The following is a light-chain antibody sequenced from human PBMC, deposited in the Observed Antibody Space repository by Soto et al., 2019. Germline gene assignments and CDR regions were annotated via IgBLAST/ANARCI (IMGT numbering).Light chain of an antibody. Sequence: EMVMTHSPASRSGYACERATLSFSAGQSVTSTYLAWYQQKPGQAPRLLVYGASNRATGIPARFSGSGSGTDFHPTISCVDGVAFELHYRPKGPNRTLPFAQGTRLEIK. CDR2: GAS. CDR3: PKGPNRTLP. V-gene: IGKV3D-20*02. J-gene: IGKJ5*01. CDR1: QSVTSTY.